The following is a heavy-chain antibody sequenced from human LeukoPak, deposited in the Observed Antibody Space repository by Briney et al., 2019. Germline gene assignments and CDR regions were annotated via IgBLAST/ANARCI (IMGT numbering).Heavy chain of an antibody. D-gene: IGHD5-12*01. Sequence: RSQTLSLTCASSGDSVSSKSAAWNWVRQFPSRGLEWLGRTYYRSKWFSEYAVSEKSRISINPDTAKNQFSLQLNSVTPDDTAVYYCARIATKDGRDYWGQGILVTVSS. J-gene: IGHJ4*02. CDR3: ARIATKDGRDY. V-gene: IGHV6-1*01. CDR2: TYYRSKWFS. CDR1: GDSVSSKSAA.